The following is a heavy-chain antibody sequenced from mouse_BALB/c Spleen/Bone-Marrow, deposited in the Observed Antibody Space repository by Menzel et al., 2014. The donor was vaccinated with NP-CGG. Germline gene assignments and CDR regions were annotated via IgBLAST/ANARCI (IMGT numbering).Heavy chain of an antibody. CDR1: GYTFTDYV. CDR2: ISTYSGNT. D-gene: IGHD1-1*01. Sequence: VKLQESGPELVRPGVSVKISCKGSGYTFTDYVMHWVKQSHAKSLEWIGVISTYSGNTNYNQKYKGKATMTVDKSSSTAYMELARLTSEDSAIYYCARGGIYYGSSSFAYWGQGTLVTVSA. J-gene: IGHJ3*01. CDR3: ARGGIYYGSSSFAY. V-gene: IGHV1-67*01.